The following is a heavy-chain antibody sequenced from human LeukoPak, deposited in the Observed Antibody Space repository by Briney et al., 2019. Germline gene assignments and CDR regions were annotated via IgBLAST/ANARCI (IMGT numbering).Heavy chain of an antibody. CDR1: GYSFTSYW. CDR3: ARGSKDYYYYMDV. V-gene: IGHV5-51*01. D-gene: IGHD5/OR15-5a*01. Sequence: GESLKISCKGSGYSFTSYWIGWVRQMPGKGLEWMGIIYPGDSDTRYSPSFQGQVTISADKSTSTAYLQWSSLKASDTAMYYCARGSKDYYYYMDVWGKGTTVTVSS. J-gene: IGHJ6*03. CDR2: IYPGDSDT.